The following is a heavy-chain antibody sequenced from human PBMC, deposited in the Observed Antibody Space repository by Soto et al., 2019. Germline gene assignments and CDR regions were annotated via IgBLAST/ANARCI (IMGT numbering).Heavy chain of an antibody. Sequence: SETLSLTCTVSGGSISSGDYYWSWIRQPPGKGLEWIGYIYYSGSTYYNPSLKSRVTISVDTSKNQFSLKLSSVTAADTAVYYSAREGLLEPPGAFDIWGQGTMVTVSS. V-gene: IGHV4-30-4*02. CDR1: GGSISSGDYY. CDR2: IYYSGST. CDR3: AREGLLEPPGAFDI. J-gene: IGHJ3*02.